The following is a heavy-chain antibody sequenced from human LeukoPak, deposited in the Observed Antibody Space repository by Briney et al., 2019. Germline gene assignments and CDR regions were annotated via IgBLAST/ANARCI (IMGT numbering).Heavy chain of an antibody. CDR3: ARGSLQSIYYYYYYMDV. J-gene: IGHJ6*03. V-gene: IGHV4-59*01. CDR2: IYYSGST. CDR1: GGSISSYY. Sequence: PSETLSLTCTVSGGSISSYYWSWIRQPPGKGLEWIGYIYYSGSTNYNPSLKSRVTISVDTSKNQFSLKLSSVTAADTAVYYCARGSLQSIYYYYYYMDVWGKGTTVTVSS. D-gene: IGHD4-11*01.